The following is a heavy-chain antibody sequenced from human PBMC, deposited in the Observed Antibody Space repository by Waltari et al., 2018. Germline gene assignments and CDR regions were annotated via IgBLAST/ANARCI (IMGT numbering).Heavy chain of an antibody. CDR2: IDHSGSV. CDR1: GAFDYY. Sequence: QVQLKQWGAGLLRPSETLSLTCGVSGAFDYYWTWIRQTPGKGLEWIGEIDHSGSVYYNPSLKSRVTIAVDTSKTNFSLKLQSVTAADTAVYYCATRLYFYYGMDVWGQGTTVTVSS. V-gene: IGHV4-34*01. J-gene: IGHJ6*02. CDR3: ATRLYFYYGMDV.